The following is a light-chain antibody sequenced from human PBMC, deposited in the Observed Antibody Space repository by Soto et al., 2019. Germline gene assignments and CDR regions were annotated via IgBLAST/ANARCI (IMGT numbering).Light chain of an antibody. CDR1: QGIRND. CDR3: VQDNNYPPT. Sequence: DIQMTQSPSSLSASVGDRVTITCRASQGIRNDLGWYQQKPGKAPKRLIYTASSLQCGIPSRFRGSGSGIEFSLSISSAQPEDFAHYYCVQDNNYPPTFGGGTNVEIK. CDR2: TAS. V-gene: IGKV1-17*01. J-gene: IGKJ4*01.